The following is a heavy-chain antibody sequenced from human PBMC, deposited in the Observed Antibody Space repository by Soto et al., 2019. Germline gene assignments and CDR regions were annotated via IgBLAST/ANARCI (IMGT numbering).Heavy chain of an antibody. CDR1: GFTFSSYS. CDR3: ARGVAAAGLFDY. J-gene: IGHJ4*02. Sequence: EVQLVESGGGLVKPGGSLRLSCAASGFTFSSYSMNWVRQAPGKGLEWVLSISSSSSYIYYADSVKGRFTISRDNAKNSLYLQMNSLRAEDTAVYYCARGVAAAGLFDYWGQGTLVTVSS. CDR2: ISSSSSYI. V-gene: IGHV3-21*01. D-gene: IGHD6-13*01.